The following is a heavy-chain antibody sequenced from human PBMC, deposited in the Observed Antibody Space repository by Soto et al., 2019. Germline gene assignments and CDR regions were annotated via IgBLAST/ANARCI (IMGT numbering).Heavy chain of an antibody. CDR2: IYYSGST. V-gene: IGHV4-59*01. Sequence: SETLSLTCTVSGGPISSYYWSWIRQPPGKGLEWIGYIYYSGSTNYNPSLKSRVTISVDTSKNQFSLKLSSVTAADTAVYYCAGGQYSGSSDDAFDIWGQGTMVTVSS. J-gene: IGHJ3*02. CDR3: AGGQYSGSSDDAFDI. D-gene: IGHD1-26*01. CDR1: GGPISSYY.